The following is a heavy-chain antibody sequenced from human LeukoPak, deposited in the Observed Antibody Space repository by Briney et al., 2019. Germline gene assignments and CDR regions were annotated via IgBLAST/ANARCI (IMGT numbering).Heavy chain of an antibody. V-gene: IGHV2-5*02. J-gene: IGHJ4*02. D-gene: IGHD6-13*01. CDR1: GFSLITNGAG. CDR2: IYWDDDK. CDR3: AHRREYSSAWYWANFDY. Sequence: SGPTLVNPTQTLTLTCTFSGFSLITNGAGVGWIRQPPGEALEWLALIYWDDDKRYSLSLRNRLTITKDTSKNQVVLTLTNMDPVDTATYYCAHRREYSSAWYWANFDYWGQGTLVTVSS.